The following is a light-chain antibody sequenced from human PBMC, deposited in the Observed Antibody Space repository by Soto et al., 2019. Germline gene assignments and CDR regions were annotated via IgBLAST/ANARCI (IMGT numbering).Light chain of an antibody. CDR1: QGISSS. CDR2: AAS. V-gene: IGKV1-12*01. Sequence: DIQMAQSPSSVSASVGDRVTITCRASQGISSSLAWYQQRPGKAPKLLIYAASNLQNEVPSRFSGSGSGTDFTLTISSLQPEDFATYYCQQSHSTPPTFGPGTKLEIK. J-gene: IGKJ2*01. CDR3: QQSHSTPPT.